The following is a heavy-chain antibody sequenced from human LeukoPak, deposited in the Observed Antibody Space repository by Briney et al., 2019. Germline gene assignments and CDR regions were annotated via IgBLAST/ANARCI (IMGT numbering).Heavy chain of an antibody. J-gene: IGHJ3*02. Sequence: SETLSLTCAVYGGSFSGYYWSWIRQPPGKGLEWIGEINHSGSTNYNPSLKSRVTISVDTAKNQFSLKLSSVTAADTAVYYCARGPRRITMIVVVTYAFDIWGQGTMVTVSS. V-gene: IGHV4-34*01. CDR2: INHSGST. CDR1: GGSFSGYY. CDR3: ARGPRRITMIVVVTYAFDI. D-gene: IGHD3-22*01.